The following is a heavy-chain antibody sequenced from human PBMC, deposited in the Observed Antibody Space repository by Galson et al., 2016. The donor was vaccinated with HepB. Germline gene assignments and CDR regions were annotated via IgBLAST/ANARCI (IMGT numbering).Heavy chain of an antibody. CDR2: IYYSGST. D-gene: IGHD5-18*01. Sequence: SETLSLTCTVSGGSMSTYYWSWIRQPPGKGLEWIGYIYYSGSTNYSPSLKRRVTISVDTSKNQFSLKLSSVTAADTAVYYCARDLTMVTTGWFDPWGQGTLVTVSS. V-gene: IGHV4-59*01. CDR3: ARDLTMVTTGWFDP. J-gene: IGHJ5*02. CDR1: GGSMSTYY.